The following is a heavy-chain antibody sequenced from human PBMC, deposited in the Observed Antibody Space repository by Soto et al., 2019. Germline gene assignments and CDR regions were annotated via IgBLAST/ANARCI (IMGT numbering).Heavy chain of an antibody. V-gene: IGHV1-3*01. D-gene: IGHD4-4*01. CDR1: GYTFTSYA. Sequence: GASVKVSCKASGYTFTSYAMHWVRQAPGQRLEWMGWINAGTGNTIYSQKFQGRVTISRDTSASTAYMELSSLRSDDTAVYYCARDDYSNYGGFDYWGQGTLVTVSS. CDR3: ARDDYSNYGGFDY. CDR2: INAGTGNT. J-gene: IGHJ4*02.